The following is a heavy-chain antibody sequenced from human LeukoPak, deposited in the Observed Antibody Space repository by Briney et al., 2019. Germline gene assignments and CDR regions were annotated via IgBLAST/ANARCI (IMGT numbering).Heavy chain of an antibody. CDR2: IYYSGST. D-gene: IGHD2-2*01. CDR1: GGSISSGDFY. CDR3: ARALGYCGSTKCNYGLDV. V-gene: IGHV4-30-4*01. J-gene: IGHJ6*02. Sequence: SETLSLTCTVSGGSISSGDFYWSWIRQPPGKGLEWIGYIYYSGSTYYNPSLKSRVTISVDTSKNEFSLKLSSVTAADTAVYYCARALGYCGSTKCNYGLDVWGQGTTVTVSS.